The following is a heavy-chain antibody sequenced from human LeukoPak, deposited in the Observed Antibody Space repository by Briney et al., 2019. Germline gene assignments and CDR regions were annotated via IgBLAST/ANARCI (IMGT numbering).Heavy chain of an antibody. CDR2: INAGNGNT. V-gene: IGHV1-3*01. CDR3: ARVEYAGIQLWPYFDY. J-gene: IGHJ4*02. CDR1: GYTFTTRA. D-gene: IGHD5-18*01. Sequence: ASVKVSCKASGYTFTTRAIHWVRQAPGQRLEWMGWINAGNGNTKYSQKFQGRVTITRDTSASTAYMELSSLRSEDTAVYYCARVEYAGIQLWPYFDYWGQGTLVTVSS.